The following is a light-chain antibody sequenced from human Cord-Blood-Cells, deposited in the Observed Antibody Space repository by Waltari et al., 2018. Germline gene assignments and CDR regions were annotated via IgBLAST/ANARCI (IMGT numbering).Light chain of an antibody. CDR1: QGISSY. Sequence: SSFSASTGDRVTITCRASQGISSYLAWYQQKPGKAPKLLIYAASTLQSGVPSRFSGSGFGTDFTLTISCLQSEDFATYYCQQYYSYPYSFGQGTKLEIK. V-gene: IGKV1-8*01. CDR2: AAS. J-gene: IGKJ2*03. CDR3: QQYYSYPYS.